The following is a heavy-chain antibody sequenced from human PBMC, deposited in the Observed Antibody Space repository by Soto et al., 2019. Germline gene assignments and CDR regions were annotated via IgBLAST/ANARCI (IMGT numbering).Heavy chain of an antibody. CDR2: IWYDGSEK. J-gene: IGHJ6*02. CDR1: GFTFSSHG. CDR3: AKALRYFDWLVRPWNAMDV. Sequence: GGSLRLSCAASGFTFSSHGMHWVRQAPGKGLEWVAIIWYDGSEKYYADSVKGRFTISRDNSKNTLFLQMNSLRAEDTAVYYCAKALRYFDWLVRPWNAMDVWGQGTTVTVSS. V-gene: IGHV3-33*06. D-gene: IGHD3-9*01.